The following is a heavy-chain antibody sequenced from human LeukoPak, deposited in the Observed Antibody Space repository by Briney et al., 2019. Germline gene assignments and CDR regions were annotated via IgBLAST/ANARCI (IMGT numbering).Heavy chain of an antibody. Sequence: GGSLRLSCAASGFTFSNFAMHWVRQAPGKGLQWVAVISFDGSNKYYADPVKGRFSISRDNSKDTLHLQMSSLRDEDTAVYFCAGVSESGWYYFDYWGQGTLVTVSS. CDR1: GFTFSNFA. CDR2: ISFDGSNK. V-gene: IGHV3-30*03. CDR3: AGVSESGWYYFDY. J-gene: IGHJ4*02. D-gene: IGHD6-19*01.